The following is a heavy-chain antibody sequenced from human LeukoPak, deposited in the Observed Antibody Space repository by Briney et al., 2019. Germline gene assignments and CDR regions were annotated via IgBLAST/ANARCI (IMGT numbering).Heavy chain of an antibody. CDR2: IYYSGST. CDR1: GGSISSYY. V-gene: IGHV4-59*08. J-gene: IGHJ4*02. Sequence: SETLSLTCTVSGGSISSYYWSWIRQPPGKGLEWIGYIYYSGSTNYNPSLKSRVTISVDTSKNQFSLKLSSVTAADTAVYYCARHYSSSWYRGYWGQGTLVTVSS. D-gene: IGHD6-13*01. CDR3: ARHYSSSWYRGY.